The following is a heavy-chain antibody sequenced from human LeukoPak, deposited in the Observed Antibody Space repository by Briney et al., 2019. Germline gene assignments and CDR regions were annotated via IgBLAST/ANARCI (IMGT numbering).Heavy chain of an antibody. CDR3: ASTTYYYDSSGYYYRDY. CDR2: IYTSGST. CDR1: GGSISSYY. V-gene: IGHV4-4*07. Sequence: SETLSLTCTVSGGSISSYYWSWIRQPAGKGLEWIGRIYTSGSTKYNPSLKSRVTISVDTSKNQFSLKLSSVTAADTAVYYCASTTYYYDSSGYYYRDYWGQGTLVTVSS. J-gene: IGHJ4*02. D-gene: IGHD3-22*01.